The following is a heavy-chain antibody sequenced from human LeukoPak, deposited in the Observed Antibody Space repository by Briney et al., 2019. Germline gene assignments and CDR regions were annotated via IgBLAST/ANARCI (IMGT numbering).Heavy chain of an antibody. CDR3: ARVAQLWNWFDP. CDR2: INPNSGGT. V-gene: IGHV1-2*02. CDR1: VYTFTGYY. Sequence: ASVKVSCKASVYTFTGYYMHWVRQAPGQGLEWMGWINPNSGGTNYAQKFQGRVTMTRDTSISTAYMELSRLRSDDTAVYYCARVAQLWNWFDPWGQGTLVTVSS. D-gene: IGHD3-16*01. J-gene: IGHJ5*02.